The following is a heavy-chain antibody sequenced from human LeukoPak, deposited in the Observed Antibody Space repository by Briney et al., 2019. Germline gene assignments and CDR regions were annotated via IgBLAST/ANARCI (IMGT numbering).Heavy chain of an antibody. CDR2: ISGGSSTI. Sequence: PGGSLRLSCAASGFTLSSYSMNWVRQAPGKGLEWVSYISGGSSTIYNADSVKGRFTISRDNAKNLLYLLVDTLRAEDTAVYYCARVGSNQWLDYWGQGTLVTVSS. CDR1: GFTLSSYS. J-gene: IGHJ4*02. D-gene: IGHD6-19*01. V-gene: IGHV3-48*01. CDR3: ARVGSNQWLDY.